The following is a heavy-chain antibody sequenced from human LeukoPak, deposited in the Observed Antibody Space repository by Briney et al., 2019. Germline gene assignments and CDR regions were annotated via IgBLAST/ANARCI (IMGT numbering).Heavy chain of an antibody. Sequence: SETLSLTCIVSGGSISSGSHYWGWIRQPPGKGLEWTGSMHYSGITYYNPSLTSRVTISVDTSKNQFSLRLTSVTAADTAVYYCARYPYSNSGVWQAFDYWGQGTLVTVSS. CDR2: MHYSGIT. V-gene: IGHV4-39*01. CDR1: GGSISSGSHY. J-gene: IGHJ4*02. D-gene: IGHD2-2*01. CDR3: ARYPYSNSGVWQAFDY.